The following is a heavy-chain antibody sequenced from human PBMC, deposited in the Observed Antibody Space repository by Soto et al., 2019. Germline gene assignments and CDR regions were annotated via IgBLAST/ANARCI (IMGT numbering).Heavy chain of an antibody. J-gene: IGHJ4*01. CDR2: IYHGGTT. CDR3: ARVHVKVVAGSTFDY. Sequence: SVTLSLTWSVSGCYIISGSDWAWIRQPPGKGPEWIASIYHGGTTFYNPSLKSRITISVDTSNNQFSLKLTSVTAADTAVYYCARVHVKVVAGSTFDYWGHGTLVNLSS. CDR1: GCYIISGSD. D-gene: IGHD6-19*01. V-gene: IGHV4-38-2*02.